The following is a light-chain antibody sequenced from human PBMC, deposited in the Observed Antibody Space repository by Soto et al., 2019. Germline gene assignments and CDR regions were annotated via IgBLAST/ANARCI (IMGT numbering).Light chain of an antibody. V-gene: IGKV3-20*01. Sequence: EVVMTQSPASLSASPGERVTLSCRASQSVSSDLAWYHQKPGQAPRLLIYSASTRATGIPDRFSGSGSGTDFTLTISRLEPEDFAVYYCQQYGSSPWTFGQGTKVDIK. CDR1: QSVSSD. J-gene: IGKJ1*01. CDR3: QQYGSSPWT. CDR2: SAS.